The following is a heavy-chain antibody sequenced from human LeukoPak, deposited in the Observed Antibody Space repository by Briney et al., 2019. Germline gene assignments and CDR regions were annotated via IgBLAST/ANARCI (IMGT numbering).Heavy chain of an antibody. J-gene: IGHJ4*02. CDR1: GGTFSSYA. CDR3: ARGVVGATTGAYSFDY. CDR2: IIPIFGTA. Sequence: SVTVSCKASGGTFSSYAISWVRQAPGQGLEWMGGIIPIFGTANYAQKFQGRVTIIADESTSTAYMELSSLRSEDTAVYYCARGVVGATTGAYSFDYWGQGTLVTVSS. V-gene: IGHV1-69*13. D-gene: IGHD1-26*01.